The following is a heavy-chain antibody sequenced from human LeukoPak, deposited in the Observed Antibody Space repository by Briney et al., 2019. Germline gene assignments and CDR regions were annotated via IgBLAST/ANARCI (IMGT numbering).Heavy chain of an antibody. Sequence: PGGSLRLSCAASRFTFSRYWMHWVRQAPGKGLVWVSRINSDGISTSYADSVKGRFTISRDNAKNSLYLQMNSLRAEDTAVYYCASSLLYRAFDYWGQGTLVTVSS. J-gene: IGHJ4*02. CDR2: INSDGIST. D-gene: IGHD1-1*01. CDR3: ASSLLYRAFDY. CDR1: RFTFSRYW. V-gene: IGHV3-74*01.